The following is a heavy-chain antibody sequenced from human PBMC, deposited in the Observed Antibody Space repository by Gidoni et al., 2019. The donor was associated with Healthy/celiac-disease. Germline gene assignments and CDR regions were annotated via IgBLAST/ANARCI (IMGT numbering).Heavy chain of an antibody. CDR2: ISSSSSYI. CDR1: GFAFSSYS. J-gene: IGHJ6*03. CDR3: ARDRREWKDYYYYYMDV. Sequence: EVQLVESGGGLVQPGGSLRLACAASGFAFSSYSMNWVRQAPGKGLEWVSSISSSSSYIYYADSVKGRFTISRDNAKNSLYLQMNSLRAEDTAVYYCARDRREWKDYYYYYMDVWGKGTTVTVSS. V-gene: IGHV3-21*01. D-gene: IGHD3-3*01.